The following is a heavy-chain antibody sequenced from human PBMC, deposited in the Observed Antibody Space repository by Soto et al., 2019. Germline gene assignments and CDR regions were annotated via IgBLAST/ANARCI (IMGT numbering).Heavy chain of an antibody. CDR1: GFSLSNARMG. V-gene: IGHV2-26*01. Sequence: SGPTLVNPTETLTLTCTVSGFSLSNARMGVSWIRQPPGKALEWLAHIFSNDEKSYSTSLKSRLTISKDTSKSQVVLTMTNMDPVDTATYYCARTLVEYSSSDNWFDPWGQGTLVTVSS. CDR3: ARTLVEYSSSDNWFDP. J-gene: IGHJ5*02. CDR2: IFSNDEK. D-gene: IGHD6-6*01.